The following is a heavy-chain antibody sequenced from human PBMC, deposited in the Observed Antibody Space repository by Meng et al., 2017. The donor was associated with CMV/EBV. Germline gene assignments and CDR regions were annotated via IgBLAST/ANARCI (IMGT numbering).Heavy chain of an antibody. CDR2: IDSDGSVS. J-gene: IGHJ3*02. Sequence: GGSLRLSCAASGFTFSTSWMHWVRQAPGKGLVWVARIDSDGSVSTYADSVKGRFTISRDNAKNTLYLQMNSLRAEDTAVYYCASARGVVRYAFDIWGQGTVVTVSS. D-gene: IGHD2-15*01. CDR1: GFTFSTSW. CDR3: ASARGVVRYAFDI. V-gene: IGHV3-74*01.